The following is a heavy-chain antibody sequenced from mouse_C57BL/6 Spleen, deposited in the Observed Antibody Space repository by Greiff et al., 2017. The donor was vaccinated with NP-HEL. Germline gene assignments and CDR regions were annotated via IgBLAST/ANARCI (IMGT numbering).Heavy chain of an antibody. D-gene: IGHD1-1*01. CDR2: IYPGDGDT. Sequence: QVQLKQSGAELVKPGASLKISCKASGYAFSSYWMNWVKQRPGKGLEWIGQIYPGDGDTNYNGKFKGKATLTADKSSSTAYMQLSSLTSEDSAVYFCARGPITTVDGWGQGTTLTVSS. V-gene: IGHV1-80*01. CDR3: ARGPITTVDG. CDR1: GYAFSSYW. J-gene: IGHJ2*01.